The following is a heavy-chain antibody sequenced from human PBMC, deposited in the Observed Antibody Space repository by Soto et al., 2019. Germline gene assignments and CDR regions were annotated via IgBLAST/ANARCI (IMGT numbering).Heavy chain of an antibody. V-gene: IGHV3-30*18. CDR3: AKDYGSGCDWLRVGDASDI. Sequence: HVQLVESGGGVVQPGRSLRLSCAASGFTFTRYGMHWVRQAPGKGLEWVAVISYDGSNKYYADSVKGRFTISRDTSKNTLYLQMNSLRAEDTAMYYCAKDYGSGCDWLRVGDASDIWGQGTMVTVSS. CDR1: GFTFTRYG. D-gene: IGHD6-19*01. J-gene: IGHJ3*02. CDR2: ISYDGSNK.